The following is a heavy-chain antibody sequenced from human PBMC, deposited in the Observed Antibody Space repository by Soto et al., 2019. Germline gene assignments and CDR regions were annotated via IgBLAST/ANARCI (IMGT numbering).Heavy chain of an antibody. CDR1: GGSSSGYY. D-gene: IGHD3-10*01. Sequence: SETLSLTCAVYGGSSSGYYWSWIRQPPGKGLEWIGEINHSGSTNYNPSLKSRVTISVDTSKNQFSLKLSSVTAADTAVYYCARALITMVRGVIIRRWFDPWGQGTLVTVSS. CDR3: ARALITMVRGVIIRRWFDP. V-gene: IGHV4-34*01. CDR2: INHSGST. J-gene: IGHJ5*02.